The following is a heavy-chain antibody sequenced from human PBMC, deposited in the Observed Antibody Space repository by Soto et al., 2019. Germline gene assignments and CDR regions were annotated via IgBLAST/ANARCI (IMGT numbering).Heavy chain of an antibody. Sequence: QVQLVQSRAEVKKPGSSVKVSCKPSGYTFTDYYLHWVRQAPGQGIEWMGCISPYRGATNTAQKIQGRVGRSSNTSISTVYMELNRMRSDDTDLYFGARGSAISIFGVPSFCSKSLDVWGQGTTVIVSS. J-gene: IGHJ6*02. CDR2: ISPYRGAT. CDR3: ARGSAISIFGVPSFCSKSLDV. V-gene: IGHV1-2*02. CDR1: GYTFTDYY. D-gene: IGHD3-3*01.